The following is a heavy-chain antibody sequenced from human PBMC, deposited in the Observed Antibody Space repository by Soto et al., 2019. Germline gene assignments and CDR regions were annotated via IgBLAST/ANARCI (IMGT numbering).Heavy chain of an antibody. CDR3: ARGLTMGQLPSNFLH. CDR2: AHSSGVN. Sequence: PSETLSLTCTVSGDSVSSGNFYWSWIRQPPGKGPEWIGYAHSSGVNYYNPSLKSRVSISVGTSKNQFSLNLSSVTTADTAVYYCARGLTMGQLPSNFLHWGQGTLVTVSS. J-gene: IGHJ1*01. CDR1: GDSVSSGNFY. V-gene: IGHV4-61*01. D-gene: IGHD3-16*02.